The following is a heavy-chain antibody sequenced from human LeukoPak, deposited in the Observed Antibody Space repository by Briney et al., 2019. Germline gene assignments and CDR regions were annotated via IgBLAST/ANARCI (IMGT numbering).Heavy chain of an antibody. D-gene: IGHD1-1*01. CDR1: GFIVSNNY. CDR2: IYSGGNT. V-gene: IGHV3-53*01. CDR3: ARMARRYLTPFDY. Sequence: GGSLRLSCAASGFIVSNNYMSWVRQAPGKGLEWVSVIYSGGNTYYADSVKGRFTISRDNSKNTLYLQMNSLRAEDTAIYYCARMARRYLTPFDYWGQGTLVTVSS. J-gene: IGHJ4*02.